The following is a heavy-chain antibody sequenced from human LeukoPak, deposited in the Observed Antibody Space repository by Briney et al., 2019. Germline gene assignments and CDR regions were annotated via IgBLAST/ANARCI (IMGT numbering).Heavy chain of an antibody. CDR2: INPNSGGT. J-gene: IGHJ4*02. CDR1: GYTFTGYY. D-gene: IGHD5-12*01. V-gene: IGHV1-2*02. Sequence: ASVKVSCKASGYTFTGYYMHWVRQAPGQGLEWMGWINPNSGGTYSAQKFQGRVTMTRDTSISTAYMDLSSLRSDDTAVYYRARAGSGYDYADWGQGTLVTVSS. CDR3: ARAGSGYDYAD.